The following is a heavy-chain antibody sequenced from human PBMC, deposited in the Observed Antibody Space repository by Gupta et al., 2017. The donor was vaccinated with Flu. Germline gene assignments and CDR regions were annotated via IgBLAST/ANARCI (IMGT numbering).Heavy chain of an antibody. D-gene: IGHD2-15*01. CDR2: SSSSSSYI. V-gene: IGHV3-21*01. CDR3: TRAWDCSGGSCYSDY. Sequence: EVQLVESGGGLVKPGGSLRLSCAASVFTFSSYGMNWVRQAPGKGLEWVSSSSSSSSYIYYADSVRGRFTISRDNAENSLYLQMNSLRAEDTAVYYCTRAWDCSGGSCYSDYWGQGALVTVSS. CDR1: VFTFSSYG. J-gene: IGHJ4*02.